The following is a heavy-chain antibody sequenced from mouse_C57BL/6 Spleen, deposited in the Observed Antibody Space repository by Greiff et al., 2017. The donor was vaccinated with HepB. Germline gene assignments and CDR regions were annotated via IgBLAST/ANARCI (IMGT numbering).Heavy chain of an antibody. V-gene: IGHV1-50*01. J-gene: IGHJ2*01. CDR2: IDPSDSYT. Sequence: QVQLQQPGAELVKPGASVKLSCKASGYTFTSYWMQWVKQRPGQGLEWIGEIDPSDSYTNYNQKFKGKATLTVDTSSSTAYMQLSSLTSEDSAVYYCARLFTYFDYWGQGTTLTVSS. CDR3: ARLFTYFDY. CDR1: GYTFTSYW.